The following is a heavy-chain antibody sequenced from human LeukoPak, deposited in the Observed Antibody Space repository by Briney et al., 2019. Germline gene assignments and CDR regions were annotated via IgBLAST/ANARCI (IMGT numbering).Heavy chain of an antibody. V-gene: IGHV3-30*03. CDR1: GFTFCSYG. CDR3: ARDKAPYSSSPLDY. Sequence: GGSLRLSCAASGFTFCSYGMHWVRQAPGKGLEWVAVISYDGSNKYYADSVKGRFTISRDNSKNTLYLQMNSLRSEDTAVYYCARDKAPYSSSPLDYWGQGTLVTVSS. CDR2: ISYDGSNK. D-gene: IGHD6-13*01. J-gene: IGHJ4*02.